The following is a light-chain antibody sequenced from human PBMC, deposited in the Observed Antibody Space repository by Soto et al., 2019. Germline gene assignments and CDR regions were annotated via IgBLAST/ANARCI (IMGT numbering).Light chain of an antibody. J-gene: IGLJ1*01. CDR1: KLGDKY. CDR3: QTWDSSTGV. CDR2: QDG. V-gene: IGLV3-1*01. Sequence: SYELTQPPSVSVSPGQTASITCSGDKLGDKYASWYQQKPGQSPVLVIYQDGKRPSGIPERFSGSNSGNTATLTISGTQAMGEADYSCQTWDSSTGVFGTGTKVTVL.